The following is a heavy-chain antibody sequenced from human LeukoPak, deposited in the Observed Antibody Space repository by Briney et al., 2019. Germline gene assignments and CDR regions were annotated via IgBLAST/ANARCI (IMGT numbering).Heavy chain of an antibody. J-gene: IGHJ4*02. CDR2: IIPIFGTA. V-gene: IGHV1-69*05. CDR3: ARVNNYYDSSGYYPLDY. D-gene: IGHD3-22*01. CDR1: GGTFSSYA. Sequence: ASVKVSCKASGGTFSSYAISWVRQAPGQGLEWMGRIIPIFGTANYAQKFQGRVTITTDESTSIAYMELSSLRSEDTAVYYCARVNNYYDSSGYYPLDYWGQGTLVTVSS.